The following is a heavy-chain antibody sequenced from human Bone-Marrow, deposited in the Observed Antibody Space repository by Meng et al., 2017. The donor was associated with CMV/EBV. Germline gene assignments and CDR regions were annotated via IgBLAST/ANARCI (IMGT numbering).Heavy chain of an antibody. Sequence: SETLSLTCAIYSGSFSGYYWSWIRQPPGKGLEWIGEINRSGNTNYNPSLKSRVTMSVDTSKNQFSLKLSSVTAADTAVYYCARRSDFWSGYWENYFDYWGQGTLVTVSS. CDR1: SGSFSGYY. CDR2: INRSGNT. CDR3: ARRSDFWSGYWENYFDY. J-gene: IGHJ4*02. V-gene: IGHV4-34*01. D-gene: IGHD3-3*01.